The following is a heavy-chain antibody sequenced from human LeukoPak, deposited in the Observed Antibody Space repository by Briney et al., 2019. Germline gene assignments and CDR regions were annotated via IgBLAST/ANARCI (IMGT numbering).Heavy chain of an antibody. J-gene: IGHJ4*02. D-gene: IGHD2-8*02. CDR3: ARDPSLVAPPY. V-gene: IGHV3-7*01. CDR2: INQDGSEK. CDR1: RFTFSIYW. Sequence: GGSLRLSCAASRFTFSIYWMSWVRQPPGKGLEWVANINQDGSEKYYVDSVKGRFIISRDNAKNSLYLQMNSLRAEDTAVYFCARDPSLVAPPYWGQGTLVTVSS.